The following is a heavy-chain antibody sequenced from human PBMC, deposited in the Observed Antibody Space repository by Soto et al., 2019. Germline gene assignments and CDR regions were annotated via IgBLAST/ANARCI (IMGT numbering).Heavy chain of an antibody. CDR3: AREVGGSGSYTPPYYYYYMDV. D-gene: IGHD3-10*01. CDR1: GYTFTSYG. Sequence: ASVKVSCKASGYTFTSYGISWVRQAPGQGLEWMGWISAYNGNTNYAQKLQGRVTMTTDTSTSTAYMELRSLRSDDTAVYYCAREVGGSGSYTPPYYYYYMDVWGKGTTVTVSS. J-gene: IGHJ6*03. V-gene: IGHV1-18*01. CDR2: ISAYNGNT.